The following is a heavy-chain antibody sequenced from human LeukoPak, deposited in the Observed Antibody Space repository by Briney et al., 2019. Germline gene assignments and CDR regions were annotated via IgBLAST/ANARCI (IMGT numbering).Heavy chain of an antibody. Sequence: SETLSLTCTVSGYSISSGYYWGWIRQPPGKGLEWIGTIYYSGSTYYNPSLKSRVTIFVDTSKNQFSLKLSSVTAADTAVYYCARLERSWGYYYMDVWGKGTTVTVSS. J-gene: IGHJ6*03. CDR3: ARLERSWGYYYMDV. CDR1: GYSISSGYY. V-gene: IGHV4-38-2*02. CDR2: IYYSGST. D-gene: IGHD6-13*01.